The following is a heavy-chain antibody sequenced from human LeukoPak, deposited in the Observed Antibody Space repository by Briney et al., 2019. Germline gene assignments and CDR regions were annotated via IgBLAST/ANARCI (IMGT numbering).Heavy chain of an antibody. CDR3: ASVLSSGWYIDAFDI. J-gene: IGHJ3*02. V-gene: IGHV3-21*01. Sequence: GGSLRLSCAASGFTFSSYSMNWGRQAPGKGLEWGSSISSSSSYIYYADSVKGRFTISRDNANNSLYLQMNSLRAEDTAVYYCASVLSSGWYIDAFDIWGQGTMVTVSS. CDR1: GFTFSSYS. D-gene: IGHD6-19*01. CDR2: ISSSSSYI.